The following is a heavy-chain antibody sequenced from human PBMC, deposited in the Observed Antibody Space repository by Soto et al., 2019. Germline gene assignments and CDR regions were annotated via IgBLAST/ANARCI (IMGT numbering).Heavy chain of an antibody. CDR2: IYHSGST. CDR3: ARPHYGDYNWYFDL. J-gene: IGHJ2*01. CDR1: GYSISSGYY. Sequence: ASETLSLTCAVSGYSISSGYYWGWIRQPPGKGLEWIGSIYHSGSTYYNPSLKSRVTISVDTSKNQFSLKLSSVTAADTAVYYCARPHYGDYNWYFDLWGRGTLVTVSS. V-gene: IGHV4-38-2*01. D-gene: IGHD4-17*01.